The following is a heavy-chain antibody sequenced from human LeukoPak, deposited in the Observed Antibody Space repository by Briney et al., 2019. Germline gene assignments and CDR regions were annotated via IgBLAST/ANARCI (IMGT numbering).Heavy chain of an antibody. V-gene: IGHV3-23*01. CDR3: AKDLIAVAGHFDY. Sequence: GGSLRLSCAASGFTFSSYAMRWVRQAPGKGLEWVSDISGCGGSTYYADAVKGRFTISRDNSKNTLYLQMNSLRAEDTAAYYCAKDLIAVAGHFDYWGQGTLVTVSS. CDR2: ISGCGGST. CDR1: GFTFSSYA. J-gene: IGHJ4*02. D-gene: IGHD6-19*01.